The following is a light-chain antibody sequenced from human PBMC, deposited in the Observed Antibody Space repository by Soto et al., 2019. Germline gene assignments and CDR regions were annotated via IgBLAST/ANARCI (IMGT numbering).Light chain of an antibody. CDR3: SSYTRNNTPERV. Sequence: QPVLTQPASVSGSPGQSITISCTGTSSDVGGYNYVSWYQQHPGKAPKLMIYEVSNRPSGVSNRFSGSKSGNTASLTISGLQAEDEADYYCSSYTRNNTPERVFGGGTKVTVL. CDR1: SSDVGGYNY. J-gene: IGLJ2*01. CDR2: EVS. V-gene: IGLV2-14*01.